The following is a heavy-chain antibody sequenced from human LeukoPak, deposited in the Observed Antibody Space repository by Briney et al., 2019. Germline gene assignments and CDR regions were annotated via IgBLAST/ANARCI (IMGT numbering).Heavy chain of an antibody. CDR2: IYSSGST. CDR3: ARDGGYYYLDV. Sequence: PSETLSLTCTVSGGSISSYYWSWIRQPAGKGLEWIGRIYSSGSTDSSPSLKGRVNISVDKSKKQFFLKLSSVTAADTAVYYCARDGGYYYLDVWGKGTTVTVSS. V-gene: IGHV4-4*07. CDR1: GGSISSYY. J-gene: IGHJ6*03. D-gene: IGHD3-16*01.